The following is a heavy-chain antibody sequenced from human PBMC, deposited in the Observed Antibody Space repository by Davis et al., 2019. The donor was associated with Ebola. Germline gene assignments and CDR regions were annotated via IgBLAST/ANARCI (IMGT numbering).Heavy chain of an antibody. Sequence: GESLKISCAVSGFTVSSNFMTWVRQAPGKGLEWVAVVSHSEREKFYADSVKGRFTISRDNSENTLYLQMNSLTADDTAVYYCARAVFHEVLDYWGQGTPVTVSS. V-gene: IGHV3-30*03. CDR3: ARAVFHEVLDY. CDR2: VSHSEREK. CDR1: GFTVSSNF. J-gene: IGHJ4*02. D-gene: IGHD3-3*01.